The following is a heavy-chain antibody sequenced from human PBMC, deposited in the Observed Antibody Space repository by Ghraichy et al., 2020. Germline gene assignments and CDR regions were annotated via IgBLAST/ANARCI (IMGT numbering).Heavy chain of an antibody. CDR1: GFTLSSYP. CDR3: ARKCGMYTAMVKGYKYAMGG. Sequence: GGSLRLSCAASGFTLSSYPMHWVRHSPGKGPEWVAVISHDGSNKFYADSVKGRFTISRDNSENTLYLEMNSLRPGDMAVYFCARKCGMYTAMVKGYKYAMGGWGQGT. CDR2: ISHDGSNK. D-gene: IGHD5-18*01. J-gene: IGHJ6*02. V-gene: IGHV3-30-3*01.